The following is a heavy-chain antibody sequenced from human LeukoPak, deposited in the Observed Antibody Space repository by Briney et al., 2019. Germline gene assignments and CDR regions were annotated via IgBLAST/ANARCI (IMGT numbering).Heavy chain of an antibody. V-gene: IGHV4-31*03. CDR2: IYYSGST. Sequence: SQTLSLTCTVSGGSISSGGYYWSWIRQHPGKGLEWIGYIYYSGSTYYNPSLKSRVTISVDTSKNQFSLKLSSVTAADTAVYYCARDGGDYVEGAFDIWGQGTMVTVSS. CDR3: ARDGGDYVEGAFDI. D-gene: IGHD4-17*01. CDR1: GGSISSGGYY. J-gene: IGHJ3*02.